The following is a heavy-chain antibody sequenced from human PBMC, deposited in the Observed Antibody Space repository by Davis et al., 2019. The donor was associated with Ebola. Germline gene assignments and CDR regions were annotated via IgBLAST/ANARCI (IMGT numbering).Heavy chain of an antibody. D-gene: IGHD3-10*01. J-gene: IGHJ6*02. Sequence: SETLSLTCTVSGGSISSSSYYWGWIRQPPGKGLEWIGSMYHNGDTFHNPSLESRVTISVDTSKNQFSLKLSSVTAADTAVYYCARCGFGELFYYYGMDVWGQGTTVTVSS. V-gene: IGHV4-39*07. CDR1: GGSISSSSYY. CDR3: ARCGFGELFYYYGMDV. CDR2: MYHNGDT.